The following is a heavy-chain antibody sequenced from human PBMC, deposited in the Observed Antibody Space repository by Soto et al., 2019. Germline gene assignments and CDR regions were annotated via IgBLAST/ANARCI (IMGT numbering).Heavy chain of an antibody. V-gene: IGHV3-23*01. CDR2: IKSDGSST. CDR1: GFSFDNYA. Sequence: GGSLRLSCVASGFSFDNYAMSWVRQAPGKGLEWVSAIKSDGSSTYYAASVKDRFIISRDNSKNTLYLQLNRLRAEDTAVYYCAQLGLMTFSHKHYFNHWGRGTLVTVSS. D-gene: IGHD3-16*01. J-gene: IGHJ4*02. CDR3: AQLGLMTFSHKHYFNH.